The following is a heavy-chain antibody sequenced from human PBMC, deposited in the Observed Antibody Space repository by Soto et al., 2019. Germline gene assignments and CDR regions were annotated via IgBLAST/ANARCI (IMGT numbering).Heavy chain of an antibody. D-gene: IGHD1-7*01. V-gene: IGHV1-69*12. CDR3: AGPDITGTRAIDI. CDR1: GGTFSSYA. CDR2: IIPIFGTE. Sequence: QVQLVQSGAEVKKPGSSVKVSCKASGGTFSSYAISWVRQAPGQGLEWMGGIIPIFGTENYAQKFQGRVTITGDETTSTADMELSSLRSENTPVYYCAGPDITGTRAIDIWGQGTMVTVSS. J-gene: IGHJ3*02.